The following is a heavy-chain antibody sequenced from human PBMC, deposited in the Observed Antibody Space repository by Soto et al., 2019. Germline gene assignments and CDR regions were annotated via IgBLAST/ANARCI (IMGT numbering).Heavy chain of an antibody. V-gene: IGHV4-31*03. J-gene: IGHJ3*02. CDR2: IYYSGST. CDR3: ARDLGLLATVTTKVDAFDI. CDR1: GGSISSGGYY. Sequence: QVQLQESGPGLVKPSRTLSLTCTVSGGSISSGGYYWSWIRQHPGKGLEWIGYIYYSGSTYYNPSLKSRVTISVDTSKNQFSLKLSSVTAADTAVYYCARDLGLLATVTTKVDAFDIWGQGTMVTVSS. D-gene: IGHD4-17*01.